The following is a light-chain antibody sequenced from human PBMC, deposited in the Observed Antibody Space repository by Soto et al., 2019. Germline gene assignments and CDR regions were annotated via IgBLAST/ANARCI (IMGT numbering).Light chain of an antibody. V-gene: IGLV2-8*01. CDR1: SSDVGGYNY. CDR2: EVY. J-gene: IGLJ1*01. CDR3: SSYVGTNSYV. Sequence: QSALAQPPSASGSPGQSVTISCTGTSSDVGGYNYVSWYQQYPGKAPKLIIYEVYKWPSGVPDRFSGSKSGNTAALTVSGLQAEDEADYYCSSYVGTNSYVFGTGTRSPS.